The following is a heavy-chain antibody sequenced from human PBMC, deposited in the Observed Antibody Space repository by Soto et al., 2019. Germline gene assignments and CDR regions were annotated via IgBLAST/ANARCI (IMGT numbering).Heavy chain of an antibody. Sequence: SETLSLTCTVSGGSISSYYWSWIRQPPGKGLEWIGYIYSSGSTNCNPSLKSRLTISVDTSKNQFSLKLSSVTAADTAVYYCARGKGGYSPFDYWGHGTLVTVSS. J-gene: IGHJ4*01. CDR3: ARGKGGYSPFDY. CDR1: GGSISSYY. V-gene: IGHV4-59*01. D-gene: IGHD2-15*01. CDR2: IYSSGST.